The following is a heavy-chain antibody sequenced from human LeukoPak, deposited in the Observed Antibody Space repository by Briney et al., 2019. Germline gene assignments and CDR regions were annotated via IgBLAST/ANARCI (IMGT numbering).Heavy chain of an antibody. V-gene: IGHV4-34*01. Sequence: SETLSLTCTVSGASISSYYWSWIRQPPGKGLEWIGEINHSGSTNYNPSLKSRVTISVDTSKNQFSLKLSSVTAADTAVYYCARRVGGSIVVVPASMPSGFDYWGQGTPVTVSS. J-gene: IGHJ4*02. CDR1: GASISSYY. CDR3: ARRVGGSIVVVPASMPSGFDY. D-gene: IGHD2-2*01. CDR2: INHSGST.